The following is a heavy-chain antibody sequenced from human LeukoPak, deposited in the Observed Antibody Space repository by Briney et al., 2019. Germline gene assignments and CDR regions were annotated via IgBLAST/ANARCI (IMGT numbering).Heavy chain of an antibody. J-gene: IGHJ4*02. Sequence: SETLSLTCAVYGGSFRGYYWSWIRQPPGKGLEWIGEINHRGSTKYNPSLKSRVTISVDTSKNQFSLNLRSATAADTAVYYCERGDILTGYSYWGQGTLVTVSS. D-gene: IGHD3-9*01. CDR3: ERGDILTGYSY. V-gene: IGHV4-34*01. CDR2: INHRGST. CDR1: GGSFRGYY.